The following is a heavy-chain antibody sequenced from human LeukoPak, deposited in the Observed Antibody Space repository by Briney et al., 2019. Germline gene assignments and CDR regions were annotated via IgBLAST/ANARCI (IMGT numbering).Heavy chain of an antibody. V-gene: IGHV3-33*01. CDR1: GFAFNRCG. CDR2: IWGDGGNT. D-gene: IGHD3-10*01. CDR3: ARDSGSKWFGPIDF. Sequence: PGGSLRLSCAASGFAFNRCGMHWVRQAPGKGLEWVAVIWGDGGNTYLRDSVKARFTISRDNSKNTLHLQMNSLRAEDTAVYYCARDSGSKWFGPIDFWGQGTMVAVSS. J-gene: IGHJ3*01.